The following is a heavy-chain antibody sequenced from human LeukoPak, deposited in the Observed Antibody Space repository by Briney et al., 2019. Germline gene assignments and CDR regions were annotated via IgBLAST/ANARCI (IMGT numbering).Heavy chain of an antibody. D-gene: IGHD1-26*01. CDR3: ARDLTSTSYWELDY. V-gene: IGHV1-2*02. CDR2: INPNSGDT. Sequence: ASVKVSCKASGYTLIDYYIHWVRQAPGQGLEWMGWINPNSGDTNYAQNFQARVTMTRDTSISTAYMELSRLTSDDTALYFCARDLTSTSYWELDYWGQGTLVTVSS. CDR1: GYTLIDYY. J-gene: IGHJ4*02.